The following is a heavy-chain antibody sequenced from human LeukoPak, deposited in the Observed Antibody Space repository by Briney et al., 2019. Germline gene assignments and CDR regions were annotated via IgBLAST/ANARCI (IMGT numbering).Heavy chain of an antibody. J-gene: IGHJ4*02. Sequence: GGSLRLSCAASGFTFSSYAMSWVRQAPGKGLEWVSAISGSGGSTYYADSVKGRFTISRDNSKNALYLQMNSLRAEDTAVYYCAKAALPASYDILTGYYRRHYYFDYWGQGTLVTVSS. CDR3: AKAALPASYDILTGYYRRHYYFDY. V-gene: IGHV3-23*01. CDR1: GFTFSSYA. D-gene: IGHD3-9*01. CDR2: ISGSGGST.